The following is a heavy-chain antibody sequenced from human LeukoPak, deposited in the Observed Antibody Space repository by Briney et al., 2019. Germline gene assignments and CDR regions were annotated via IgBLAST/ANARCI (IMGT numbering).Heavy chain of an antibody. V-gene: IGHV1-24*01. CDR2: FDPEDGET. J-gene: IGHJ4*02. CDR3: ATGGVGATSLDY. D-gene: IGHD1-26*01. Sequence: ASVTVSCKVSGYTLTELSMHWVRQAPGKGLEWMGGFDPEDGETIYAQKFQGRVTMTEDTSTDTAYMELSSLRSEDTAVYYCATGGVGATSLDYWGQGTLVTVSS. CDR1: GYTLTELS.